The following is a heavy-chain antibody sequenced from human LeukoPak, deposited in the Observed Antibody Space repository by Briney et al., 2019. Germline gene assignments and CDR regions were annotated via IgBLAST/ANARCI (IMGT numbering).Heavy chain of an antibody. CDR2: IYPGDSDT. D-gene: IGHD6-6*01. V-gene: IGHV5-51*01. CDR1: GFTFSSYW. CDR3: ARSAAARRGLYFDY. Sequence: GESLKISCKGSGFTFSSYWIGWVRQMPGKGLEWMGIIYPGDSDTRYSPSCQGQVTISADNSITTAYLQWSSLKASDTAMYYCARSAAARRGLYFDYWGQGTLVTISS. J-gene: IGHJ4*02.